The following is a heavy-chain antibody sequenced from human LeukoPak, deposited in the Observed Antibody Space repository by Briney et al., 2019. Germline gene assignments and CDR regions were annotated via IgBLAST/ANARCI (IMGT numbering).Heavy chain of an antibody. CDR3: ARDGLEEQREANYYYHGMDV. CDR2: IYHSGST. D-gene: IGHD6-25*01. V-gene: IGHV4-38-2*02. CDR1: GYSISSGYY. Sequence: SETLSLTCAVSGYSISSGYYWGWIRQPPGKGLEWIGSIYHSGSTYYNPSLKSRVTISVDTSKNQFSLKLSSVTAADTAVYYCARDGLEEQREANYYYHGMDVWGKGTTVTVSS. J-gene: IGHJ6*04.